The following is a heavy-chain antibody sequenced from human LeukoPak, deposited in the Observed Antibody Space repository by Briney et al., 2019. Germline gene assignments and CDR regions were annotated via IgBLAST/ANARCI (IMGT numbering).Heavy chain of an antibody. CDR1: GGAISTNGYY. Sequence: PSETLSLTCTVSGGAISTNGYYWGWIRQPPGLGLEWVGSIYHFGGTYYNASLKSRVTISVDTSKNQFSLRLISVTAADTAVYYCAGLLADKRGFGYWGQGTLVSVSS. J-gene: IGHJ4*02. CDR2: IYHFGGT. V-gene: IGHV4-39*01. D-gene: IGHD2/OR15-2a*01. CDR3: AGLLADKRGFGY.